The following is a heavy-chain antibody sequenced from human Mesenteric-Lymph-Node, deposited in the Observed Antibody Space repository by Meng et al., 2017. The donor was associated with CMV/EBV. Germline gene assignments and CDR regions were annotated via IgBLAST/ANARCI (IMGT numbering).Heavy chain of an antibody. J-gene: IGHJ4*02. Sequence: GESLKISCAASGFSVFSSYMTWVRQAPGKGLEWVSIIYSGGSISYAESVKGRFTISRDKSQNTVYLQMNTLRADDTGLYYCARAPSLSPFDFWGQGTQVTVSS. CDR1: GFSVFSSY. V-gene: IGHV3-53*01. CDR2: IYSGGSI. CDR3: ARAPSLSPFDF.